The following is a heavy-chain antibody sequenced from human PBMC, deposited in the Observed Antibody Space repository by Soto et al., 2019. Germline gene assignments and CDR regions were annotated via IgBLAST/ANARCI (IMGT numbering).Heavy chain of an antibody. V-gene: IGHV4-59*08. CDR3: ARLAETYYDFLVSGAYYMEV. CDR2: IYYSGST. CDR1: GGSISSYY. Sequence: SETLSLTCTVSGGSISSYYWSWIRQPPGKGLEWIGYIYYSGSTNYNPSLKSRVTISVDTSKNQFSLKLSSVTAADTAVYYCARLAETYYDFLVSGAYYMEVWGKGTTVTVSS. D-gene: IGHD3-3*01. J-gene: IGHJ6*03.